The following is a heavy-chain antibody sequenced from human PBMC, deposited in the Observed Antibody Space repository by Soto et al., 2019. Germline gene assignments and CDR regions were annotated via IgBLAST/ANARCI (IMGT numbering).Heavy chain of an antibody. J-gene: IGHJ4*02. Sequence: SETLPLTCTVSGGSIRNYYWSWIRHSPGKGLEWIGYIHHSGSTNHNPSLKSRGAISVDTSKNQFSLKLTSVTAADTAVYYCAGDLYHGTDLSFCYWGQGTMATASS. D-gene: IGHD2-8*02. CDR1: GGSIRNYY. V-gene: IGHV4-59*01. CDR2: IHHSGST. CDR3: AGDLYHGTDLSFCY.